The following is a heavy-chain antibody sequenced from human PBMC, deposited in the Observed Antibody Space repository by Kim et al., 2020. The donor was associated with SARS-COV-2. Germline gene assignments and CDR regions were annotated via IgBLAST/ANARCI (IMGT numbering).Heavy chain of an antibody. V-gene: IGHV3-74*01. J-gene: IGHJ1*01. D-gene: IGHD1-1*01. CDR2: INKDGSAT. CDR1: GFSFSSHW. Sequence: GGSLRLSCEASGFSFSSHWMHWVRQAPGERLVWVSRINKDGSATDYADSVRGRFTISRDNAKYTLYLHMNILTADDTAVYYCARDEYWNSVRYWGQGALVTVSS. CDR3: ARDEYWNSVRY.